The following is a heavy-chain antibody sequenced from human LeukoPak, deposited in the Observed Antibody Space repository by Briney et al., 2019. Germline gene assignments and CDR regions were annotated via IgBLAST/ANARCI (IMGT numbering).Heavy chain of an antibody. CDR1: GFIFSNYG. Sequence: GGSLRLSCAASGFIFSNYGMLWVRQAPGRGLEWLSYISDSSVTIYYADSVKGRFTISRDNAKNSLYLQMNSLRAEDTAVYYCARVGSSGSGAFDIWGQGTMVTVSS. D-gene: IGHD6-19*01. CDR3: ARVGSSGSGAFDI. V-gene: IGHV3-48*04. CDR2: ISDSSVTI. J-gene: IGHJ3*02.